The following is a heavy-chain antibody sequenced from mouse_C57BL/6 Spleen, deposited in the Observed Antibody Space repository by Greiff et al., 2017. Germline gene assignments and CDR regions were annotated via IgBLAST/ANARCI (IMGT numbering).Heavy chain of an antibody. CDR3: ARGYYYDSGDAMDY. V-gene: IGHV1-49*01. Sequence: QVQLQQSGAELVRPGSSVKLSCKDSYFAFMASAMHWVKQRPGHGLEWIGSFTMYSDATGYNEKFKGKATLTATTSSSTAYMELSSLTSEDSAVYYCARGYYYDSGDAMDYWGQGTSVTVSS. CDR2: FTMYSDAT. J-gene: IGHJ4*01. D-gene: IGHD1-1*01. CDR1: YFAFMASA.